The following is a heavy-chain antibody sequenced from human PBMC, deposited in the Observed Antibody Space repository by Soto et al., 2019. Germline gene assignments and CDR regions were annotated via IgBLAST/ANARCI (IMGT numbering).Heavy chain of an antibody. CDR2: IKSKTDGGTT. Sequence: PGGSLRLSCAASGFTFSNAWMSWVRQAPGKGLEWVGRIKSKTDGGTTDYAAPVKGRFTISRDDSKNTLYLQMNSLKTEDTAVYYCTTDGRLRYFDWLLRYFQHWGQGTLVTVSS. CDR1: GFTFSNAW. V-gene: IGHV3-15*01. D-gene: IGHD3-9*01. J-gene: IGHJ1*01. CDR3: TTDGRLRYFDWLLRYFQH.